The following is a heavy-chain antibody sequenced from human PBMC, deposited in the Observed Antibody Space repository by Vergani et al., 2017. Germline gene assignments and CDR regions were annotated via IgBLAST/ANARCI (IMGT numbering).Heavy chain of an antibody. J-gene: IGHJ4*02. V-gene: IGHV1-46*03. Sequence: QVQVVQSGAEVKKSGASVKVSCKTSGYTFSNYYMHWVRQAPGQGLEWMGIINPSGGHTNYAQKFQGRVTMTRDTSTSTVYMELSSLRYEDTAIYYCARADYGILTGYRYWGQGTLVTVSA. D-gene: IGHD3-9*01. CDR1: GYTFSNYY. CDR2: INPSGGHT. CDR3: ARADYGILTGYRY.